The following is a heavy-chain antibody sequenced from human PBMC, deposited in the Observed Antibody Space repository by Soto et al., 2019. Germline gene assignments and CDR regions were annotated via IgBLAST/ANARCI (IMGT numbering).Heavy chain of an antibody. CDR3: ARNIAVADDAFDI. D-gene: IGHD6-19*01. J-gene: IGHJ3*02. V-gene: IGHV3-23*01. CDR2: ISGSGGST. CDR1: GFTFSSYA. Sequence: GGSLRLSCAASGFTFSSYAMSWVRQAPGKGLEWVSAISGSGGSTYYADSVKGRFTISRDNSKNTLYLQMDSLRAEDTAVYYCARNIAVADDAFDIWGQGTMVTVSS.